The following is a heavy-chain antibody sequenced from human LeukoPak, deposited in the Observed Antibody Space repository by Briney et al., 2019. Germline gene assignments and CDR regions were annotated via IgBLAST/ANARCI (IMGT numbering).Heavy chain of an antibody. V-gene: IGHV4-4*02. D-gene: IGHD6-19*01. CDR1: GGSISSSNW. J-gene: IGHJ4*02. Sequence: SETLSLTCAVSGGSISSSNWWSWVRPPPGKGLEWIGEIDDSGSTNYNPSLKSRVTISVDKSKNQFSLKLSSVTAADTAVYYCARQTQWLVQYWGQGALVTVSS. CDR2: IDDSGST. CDR3: ARQTQWLVQY.